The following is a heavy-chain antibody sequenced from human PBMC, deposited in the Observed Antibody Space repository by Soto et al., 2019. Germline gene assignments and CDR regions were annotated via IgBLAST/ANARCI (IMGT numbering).Heavy chain of an antibody. CDR1: GFTFSTYA. CDR3: AKGTTDRGYLYP. V-gene: IGHV3-23*01. D-gene: IGHD1-1*01. Sequence: GGSLRLSCVASGFTFSTYAMSWVRQAPGKGLEWVSAISNSGGSTYYADSVKGRFTIPRDNSKNTLYLQMNSLRVEDTAVYYCAKGTTDRGYLYPWGQGSLVPVSS. CDR2: ISNSGGST. J-gene: IGHJ5*02.